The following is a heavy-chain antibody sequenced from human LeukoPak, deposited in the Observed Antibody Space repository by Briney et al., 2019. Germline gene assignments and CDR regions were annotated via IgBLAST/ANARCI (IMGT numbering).Heavy chain of an antibody. CDR2: ISYDGSNK. CDR1: GFIFNNYG. D-gene: IGHD2-21*02. V-gene: IGHV3-30*18. J-gene: IGHJ4*02. Sequence: GGSLRFSCAASGFIFNNYGMHWVRQAPGKGLEWVAVISYDGSNKNYADSVKGRFTISRDSSKNTVYLQMNSLRVEDTAVYYCAKDWAPYCGGDCYFNYWGQGTLVTVSS. CDR3: AKDWAPYCGGDCYFNY.